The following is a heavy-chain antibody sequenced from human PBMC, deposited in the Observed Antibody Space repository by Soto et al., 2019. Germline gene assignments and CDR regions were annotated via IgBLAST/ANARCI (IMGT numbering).Heavy chain of an antibody. Sequence: SETLSLTCTVSGGSISSSSYYWGWIRQPPGKGLEWIGSIYYSGSTYYNPSLKSRVTISVDTSKNQFSLKLSSVTAADTAVYYCARRAAAGPFDYWGQGTLVTVSS. CDR1: GGSISSSSYY. D-gene: IGHD6-13*01. CDR2: IYYSGST. CDR3: ARRAAAGPFDY. J-gene: IGHJ4*02. V-gene: IGHV4-39*01.